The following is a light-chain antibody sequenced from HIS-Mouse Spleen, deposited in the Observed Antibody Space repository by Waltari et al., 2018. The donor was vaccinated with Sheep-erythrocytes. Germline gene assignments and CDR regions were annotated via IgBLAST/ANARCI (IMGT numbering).Light chain of an antibody. CDR1: SSDVGGYNY. J-gene: IGLJ1*01. V-gene: IGLV2-11*01. CDR2: DVS. Sequence: QSALTQPRSVSGSPGQSVTISCTGTSSDVGGYNYVSWYQQHPGKAPNLMIYDVSKRPAGVPVRFPGSKSGNTASLTISGLQAEDEADYYCCSYAGSYNHVFATGTKVTVL. CDR3: CSYAGSYNHV.